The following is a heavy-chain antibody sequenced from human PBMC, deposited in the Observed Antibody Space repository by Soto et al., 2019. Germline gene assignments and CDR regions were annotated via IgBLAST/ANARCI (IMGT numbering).Heavy chain of an antibody. D-gene: IGHD2-2*01. CDR3: ARQGTSTKYYTMDV. J-gene: IGHJ6*02. V-gene: IGHV3-21*01. CDR2: ISSSSSATYI. CDR1: GFTFSTYS. Sequence: ESGGGLVKPGGSLRLSCAGSGFTFSTYSMDWARQAPGKGLEWVSSISSSSSATYINYADSVKGRFTISRDNAQNSLYLQMNSLRPEDTAVYYCARQGTSTKYYTMDVWGQGTTVTVSS.